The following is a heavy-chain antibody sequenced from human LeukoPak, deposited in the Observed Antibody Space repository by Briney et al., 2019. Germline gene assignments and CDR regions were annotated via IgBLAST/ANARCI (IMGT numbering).Heavy chain of an antibody. J-gene: IGHJ3*02. Sequence: GGSLRLSCAASGFTFSSYWMSWVRQAPGKGLEWVANIKQDGSEKYYVDSVKGRFTISRDNAKNSLYLQMNSLRAEDTAVYYCARLYYYYDSSGYYYSIAFDIWGQGTMVTVSS. CDR2: IKQDGSEK. V-gene: IGHV3-7*04. CDR1: GFTFSSYW. D-gene: IGHD3-22*01. CDR3: ARLYYYYDSSGYYYSIAFDI.